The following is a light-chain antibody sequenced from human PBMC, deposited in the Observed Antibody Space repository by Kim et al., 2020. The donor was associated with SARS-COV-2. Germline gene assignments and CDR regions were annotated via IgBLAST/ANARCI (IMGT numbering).Light chain of an antibody. Sequence: EIVMTQSPATLSVSPGERVTLSCRASQSVRNNVAWYQQKPGQAPRLLIYETSTRATGIPARFSDSASGTEFTLTISSLQSEDFAVYYCLHYNDWPPYTFGQGTKLEIK. V-gene: IGKV3-15*01. CDR2: ETS. J-gene: IGKJ2*01. CDR1: QSVRNN. CDR3: LHYNDWPPYT.